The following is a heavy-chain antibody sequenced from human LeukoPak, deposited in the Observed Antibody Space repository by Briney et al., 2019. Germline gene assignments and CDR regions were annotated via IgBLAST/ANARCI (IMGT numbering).Heavy chain of an antibody. CDR3: ARAPHGSGNYYFGD. CDR1: GGSFSGYY. D-gene: IGHD3-10*01. V-gene: IGHV4-34*01. CDR2: INHSGST. J-gene: IGHJ4*02. Sequence: PSETLSLTCAVYGGSFSGYYWSWIRQPPGKGLERIGEINHSGSTNYNPSLKSRVTISVDTSKNQFSLKLSSVTAADTAVYYCARAPHGSGNYYFGDWGQGTLVTVSS.